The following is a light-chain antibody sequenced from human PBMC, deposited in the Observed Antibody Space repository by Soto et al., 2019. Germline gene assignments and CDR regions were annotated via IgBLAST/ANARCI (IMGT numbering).Light chain of an antibody. V-gene: IGLV2-8*01. CDR2: EVT. CDR3: SSFGGSNNYV. Sequence: QSALTQPPSASGSPGQSVTISCTGSRSDVGGYNYVSWYQQHPGQAPKIMIYEVTKRPSGVPDRFSGSKSGNTASLTVSGLQAEDEADYYCSSFGGSNNYVFGTGTKVTVL. CDR1: RSDVGGYNY. J-gene: IGLJ1*01.